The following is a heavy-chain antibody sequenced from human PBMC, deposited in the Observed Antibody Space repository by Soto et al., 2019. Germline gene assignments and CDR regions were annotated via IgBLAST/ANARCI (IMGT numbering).Heavy chain of an antibody. V-gene: IGHV3-30*18. CDR3: AKSPGYIVATSVDY. CDR1: GFTFSSYG. D-gene: IGHD5-12*01. CDR2: ISYDGSNK. J-gene: IGHJ4*02. Sequence: QVQLVESGGGVVQPGRSLRLSCAASGFTFSSYGMHWVRQAPGKGLEWVAVISYDGSNKYYADSVKGRFTISRDNSKNTLYLQMNSLRAEDTALYYCAKSPGYIVATSVDYWGQGTLVTVSS.